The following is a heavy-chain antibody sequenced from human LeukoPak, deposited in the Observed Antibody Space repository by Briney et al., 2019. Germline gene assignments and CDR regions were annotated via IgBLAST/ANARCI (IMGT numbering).Heavy chain of an antibody. CDR3: ASEYYYDSSGYYYVSSYFDY. V-gene: IGHV3-21*01. J-gene: IGHJ4*02. D-gene: IGHD3-22*01. CDR1: KFTFSDYS. Sequence: PGGSLRLSCAASKFTFSDYSMSWVRQAPGKGLEWVSSISSIRNYIYYADSVKGRFTISRDNAKNSLYLQMNSLRAEDTAVYYCASEYYYDSSGYYYVSSYFDYWGQGTLVTVSS. CDR2: ISSIRNYI.